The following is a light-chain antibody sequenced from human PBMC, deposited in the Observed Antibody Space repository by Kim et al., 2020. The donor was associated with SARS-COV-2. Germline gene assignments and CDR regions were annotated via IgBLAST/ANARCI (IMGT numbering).Light chain of an antibody. J-gene: IGLJ1*01. Sequence: PRQSVTLSCTATSSDVGAYNLVSWHQQHPGKAPKLFIYEVTQRPSGVPDRFSGSKSGNTASLTVSGLQPEDEADYYCGSHAGGKYVFGTGTKVTVL. V-gene: IGLV2-8*01. CDR3: GSHAGGKYV. CDR2: EVT. CDR1: SSDVGAYNL.